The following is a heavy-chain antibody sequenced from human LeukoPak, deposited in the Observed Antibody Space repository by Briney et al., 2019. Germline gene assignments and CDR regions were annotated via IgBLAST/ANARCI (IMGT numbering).Heavy chain of an antibody. Sequence: GGSLRLSCAASGFTVSDNYMSWVRQAPGKGLEWVSTVYSGGFKYYAVPVECRLTISNHNSKSTLYLQMTSLRAENTAVYYFVRDRWPGLWDFWGQGTTVTVSS. CDR2: VYSGGFK. CDR3: VRDRWPGLWDF. J-gene: IGHJ6*02. CDR1: GFTVSDNY. V-gene: IGHV3-66*01. D-gene: IGHD3-10*01.